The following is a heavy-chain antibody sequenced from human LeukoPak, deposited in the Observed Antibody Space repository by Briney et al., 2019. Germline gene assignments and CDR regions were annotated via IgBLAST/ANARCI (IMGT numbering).Heavy chain of an antibody. CDR3: AREEYGGYFDY. CDR2: INPTVTGT. CDR1: GYTFTNYY. V-gene: IGHV1-46*01. D-gene: IGHD2-21*01. J-gene: IGHJ4*02. Sequence: ASVKVSCKASGYTFTNYYMHWVRQAPGQGLEWMGLINPTVTGTNYAQKFRGRVTLTRGTSTTTVYMELSSLTSEDTAVYYCAREEYGGYFDYWGQGTLVTVSS.